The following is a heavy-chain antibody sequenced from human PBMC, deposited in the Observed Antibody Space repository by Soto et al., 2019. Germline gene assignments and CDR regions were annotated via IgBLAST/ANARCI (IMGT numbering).Heavy chain of an antibody. CDR3: ARDWGGEGTFDY. CDR1: GFTLSSYS. D-gene: IGHD3-16*01. Sequence: EVQLVESGGGLVKPGGSLRLSCAASGFTLSSYSMNWVRQAPGKGLEWVSSISSSSSYIYYADSVKGRFTISRDNAKNPLYLQMTSLRAEATAVYYCARDWGGEGTFDYWGQGTLVTVSS. V-gene: IGHV3-21*01. J-gene: IGHJ4*02. CDR2: ISSSSSYI.